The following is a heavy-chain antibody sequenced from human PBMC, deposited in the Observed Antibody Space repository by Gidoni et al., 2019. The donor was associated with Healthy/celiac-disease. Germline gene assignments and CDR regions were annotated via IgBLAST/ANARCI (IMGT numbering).Heavy chain of an antibody. CDR3: ARDPHCSGGSCYSGWADYYYYGMDV. CDR1: GYPFTGYY. Sequence: QVQLVQSGAEVKKPGASVKVSCKASGYPFTGYYMHWVRQAPGQGLEWMGWINPKSCGTNYAQKFQGWGTMTRDTSSSTAYMELSRLRADDTAVYYCARDPHCSGGSCYSGWADYYYYGMDVWGQGTTVTVS. CDR2: INPKSCGT. J-gene: IGHJ6*02. D-gene: IGHD2-15*01. V-gene: IGHV1-2*04.